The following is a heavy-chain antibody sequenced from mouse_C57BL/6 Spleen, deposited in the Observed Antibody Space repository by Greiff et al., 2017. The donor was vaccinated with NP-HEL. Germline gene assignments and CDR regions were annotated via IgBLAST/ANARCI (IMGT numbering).Heavy chain of an antibody. CDR2: IRNKANGYTT. Sequence: EVKLMESGGGLVQPGGSLSLSCAASGFTFTDYYLSWVRQPPGKALEWLGFIRNKANGYTTEYSASVKGRFTISRENSQSILYLQMNALRAAYSATYYCARYSPDGYYAMDYWGQGTSVTVSS. V-gene: IGHV7-3*01. D-gene: IGHD2-3*01. CDR1: GFTFTDYY. CDR3: ARYSPDGYYAMDY. J-gene: IGHJ4*01.